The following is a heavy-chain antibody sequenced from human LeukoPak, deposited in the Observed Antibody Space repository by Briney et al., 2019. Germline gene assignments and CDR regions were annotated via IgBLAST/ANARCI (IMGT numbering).Heavy chain of an antibody. CDR3: ARGYSSSWYPNWFDP. Sequence: PSETLSLTCAVYGGSFSGYCWSWIRQPPGKGLEWIGSIYHSGSSYYNPSLNSRVTISVDTSNNQFSLKLSSVTAADTAVYYCARGYSSSWYPNWFDPWGQGTLVTVSS. CDR1: GGSFSGYC. CDR2: IYHSGSS. J-gene: IGHJ5*02. V-gene: IGHV4-34*01. D-gene: IGHD6-13*01.